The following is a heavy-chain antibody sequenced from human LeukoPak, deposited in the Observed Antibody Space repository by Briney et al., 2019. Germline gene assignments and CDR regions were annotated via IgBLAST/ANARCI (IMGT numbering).Heavy chain of an antibody. V-gene: IGHV4-34*01. CDR3: ARRTPGYSSSWYGY. CDR2: INHSGST. J-gene: IGHJ4*02. CDR1: GGSFSGYY. Sequence: PSETLSLTCAVYGGSFSGYYWSWIRLPPGKGLEWIGEINHSGSTNYNPSLKSRVTISVDTSKNQFSLKLSSVTAADTAVYYCARRTPGYSSSWYGYWGRGTLVTVSS. D-gene: IGHD6-13*01.